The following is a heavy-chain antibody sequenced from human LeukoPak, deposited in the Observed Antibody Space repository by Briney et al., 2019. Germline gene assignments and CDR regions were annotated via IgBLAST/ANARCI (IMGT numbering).Heavy chain of an antibody. CDR3: ARWAIFGVA. Sequence: SETLSLTCTVSGGSISSSSYYWSWIRQPPGKGLEWIGYIYYSGSTYYNPSLKSRLTISVDTSKNQFSLKLTSVTAADTAVYYCARWAIFGVAWGQGTLVTVSS. J-gene: IGHJ5*02. D-gene: IGHD3-3*01. CDR1: GGSISSSSYY. V-gene: IGHV4-30-4*08. CDR2: IYYSGST.